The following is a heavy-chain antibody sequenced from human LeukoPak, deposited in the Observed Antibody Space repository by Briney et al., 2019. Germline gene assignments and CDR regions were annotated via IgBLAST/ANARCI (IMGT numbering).Heavy chain of an antibody. D-gene: IGHD3-10*01. J-gene: IGHJ6*02. CDR1: GYTFTSYY. CDR3: AKDRDGSGSFQKRMDV. Sequence: ASVKVSCKASGYTFTSYYMHWVRQAPGQGLEWMGIINPSGGSTSYAQKFQGRVTMTRDTSTSTVYMELSSLRSEDTAVYYCAKDRDGSGSFQKRMDVWGQGTTVTVSS. CDR2: INPSGGST. V-gene: IGHV1-46*01.